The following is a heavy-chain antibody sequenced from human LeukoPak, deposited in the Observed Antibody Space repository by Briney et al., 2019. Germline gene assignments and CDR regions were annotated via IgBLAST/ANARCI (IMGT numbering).Heavy chain of an antibody. J-gene: IGHJ4*02. CDR1: GGSFSGYY. CDR2: INHSGST. CDR3: ARSLVAGYFDY. V-gene: IGHV4-34*01. D-gene: IGHD6-19*01. Sequence: SETLSLTCAVYGGSFSGYYWSWIRQPPGKGLEWIGEINHSGSTNYNPSLKSRGTISVDTSKNQFSLKLSSVTAADTAVYYCARSLVAGYFDYWGQGTLVTVSS.